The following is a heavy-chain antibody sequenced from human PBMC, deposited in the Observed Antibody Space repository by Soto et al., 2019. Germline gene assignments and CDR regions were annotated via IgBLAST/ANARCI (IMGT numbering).Heavy chain of an antibody. D-gene: IGHD5-12*01. CDR1: GFTFCRYA. J-gene: IGHJ4*02. V-gene: IGHV3-30-3*01. Sequence: PGGALRLFSAPSGFTFCRYAPHWVRQAPGKGLEWVAVISYDGSNKYYADSVKGRFTISRDNSKNTLYLQMNSLRAEDTAVYYCAREMATSRHPFDYWGQLTLFTVSS. CDR2: ISYDGSNK. CDR3: AREMATSRHPFDY.